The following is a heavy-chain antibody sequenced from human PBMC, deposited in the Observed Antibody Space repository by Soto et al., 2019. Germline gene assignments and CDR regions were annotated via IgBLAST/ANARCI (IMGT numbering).Heavy chain of an antibody. CDR1: GGSISSSSYY. V-gene: IGHV4-39*01. D-gene: IGHD3-3*01. Sequence: SETLSLTCTVSGGSISSSSYYWGWIRQPPGKGLEWIGSIYYSGSTYYNPSLKSRVTISVDTSKNQFSLKLSSVTAADTAVYYCARLTTYYDFWSGYYPKYYGMDVWGQGTTVTVSS. J-gene: IGHJ6*02. CDR3: ARLTTYYDFWSGYYPKYYGMDV. CDR2: IYYSGST.